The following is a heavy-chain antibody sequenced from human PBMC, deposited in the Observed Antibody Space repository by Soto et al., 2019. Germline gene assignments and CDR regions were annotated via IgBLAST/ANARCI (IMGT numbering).Heavy chain of an antibody. Sequence: EVQLVESGGGLVKPGGSLRLSCAASGFTFSSYSMNWVRQAPGKGLEWVSSISSSSSYIYYADSVKGRFTISRDNAKNSLYLQMNSLRAEDTAVYYCAGGTGKYYDFWSGLGYWGQGTPVTVSS. D-gene: IGHD3-3*01. CDR2: ISSSSSYI. J-gene: IGHJ4*02. V-gene: IGHV3-21*01. CDR3: AGGTGKYYDFWSGLGY. CDR1: GFTFSSYS.